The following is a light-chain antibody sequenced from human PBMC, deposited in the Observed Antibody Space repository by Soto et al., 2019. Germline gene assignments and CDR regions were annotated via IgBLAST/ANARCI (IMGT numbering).Light chain of an antibody. Sequence: EIVLTQSPGTLSLSPGERGTLSCRASQSVRSNYLAWYQQKPGQAPRLLTYGASSRATGIPDRFSGSGSGTDFTLTISRLEPEDFAVYYCQQYGTSPPVTFGQGTKVEIK. CDR3: QQYGTSPPVT. CDR2: GAS. V-gene: IGKV3-20*01. J-gene: IGKJ1*01. CDR1: QSVRSNY.